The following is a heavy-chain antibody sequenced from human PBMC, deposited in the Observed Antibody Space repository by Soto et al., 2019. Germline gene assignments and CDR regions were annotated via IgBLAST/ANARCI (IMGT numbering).Heavy chain of an antibody. CDR3: ARADYSDRSGYLLPCGY. CDR1: GYTFTSYD. J-gene: IGHJ4*02. V-gene: IGHV1-8*01. CDR2: MNPNSGNT. Sequence: QVQLVQSGAEVKKPGASVKVSCKASGYTFTSYDINWVRQATGQGLEWMGWMNPNSGNTGYAQKFQGRVTMTRNTYISTAYMELSSLRSEDTAVYHCARADYSDRSGYLLPCGYWGQGTLVTVSS. D-gene: IGHD3-22*01.